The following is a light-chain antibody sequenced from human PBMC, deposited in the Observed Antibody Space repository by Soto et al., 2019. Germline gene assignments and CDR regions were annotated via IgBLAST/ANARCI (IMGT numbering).Light chain of an antibody. CDR2: AAS. V-gene: IGKV3-15*01. J-gene: IGKJ2*01. Sequence: IVMTQSPATLPVSPGERATLSCRATQRVSTNLAWYQQKPGQAPRLRIYAASSRATGVPAWVSGSGSGTAFTLTTIRLQSEDFALYYCHQYNNWPYAFGQGTRL. CDR3: HQYNNWPYA. CDR1: QRVSTN.